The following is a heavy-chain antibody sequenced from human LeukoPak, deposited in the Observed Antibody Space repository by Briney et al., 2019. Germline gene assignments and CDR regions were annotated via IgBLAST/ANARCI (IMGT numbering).Heavy chain of an antibody. Sequence: GGSLRLSCAASGFTFSSYAMHWVRQAPGKGLEWVALISFDGRNRYYADSVKGRFTISRDNSKNSLYLQMNSLRTEDTAFYYCAKEGRSSSWYYFDYWGQGTLVTVSS. J-gene: IGHJ4*02. CDR2: ISFDGRNR. D-gene: IGHD6-13*01. CDR3: AKEGRSSSWYYFDY. V-gene: IGHV3-30*04. CDR1: GFTFSSYA.